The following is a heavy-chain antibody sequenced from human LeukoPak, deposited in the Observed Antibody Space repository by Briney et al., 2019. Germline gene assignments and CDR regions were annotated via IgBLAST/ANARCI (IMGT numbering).Heavy chain of an antibody. CDR2: ISYDGSNK. CDR1: GFTFSSYA. V-gene: IGHV3-30*04. CDR3: ARDRHYSSSWIYYYYGMDV. J-gene: IGHJ6*02. D-gene: IGHD6-13*01. Sequence: PGGSLRLSCAASGFTFSSYAMHWVRQAPGKGLEWVAVISYDGSNKYYVDSVKGRFTISRDNSKNTLYLQMNSLSAEDTAVYYCARDRHYSSSWIYYYYGMDVWGQGTTVTVSS.